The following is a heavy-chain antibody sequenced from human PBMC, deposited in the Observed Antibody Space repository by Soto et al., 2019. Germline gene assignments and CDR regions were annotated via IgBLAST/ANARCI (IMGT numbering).Heavy chain of an antibody. CDR1: VASIGNSPYF. J-gene: IGHJ5*02. CDR3: SRSAPEGFDP. CDR2: INNSGAT. Sequence: TAETLSVTCTFSVASIGNSPYFWGGIRQSPGRGLEWIGSINNSGATYYSPSLKSRVTLSVDSSKNQFSLQVRSVTAADVGLYYCSRSAPEGFDPWGQGTLVTVSS. V-gene: IGHV4-39*01.